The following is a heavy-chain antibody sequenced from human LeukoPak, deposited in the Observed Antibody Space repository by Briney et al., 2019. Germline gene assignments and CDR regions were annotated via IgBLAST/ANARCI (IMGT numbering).Heavy chain of an antibody. D-gene: IGHD1-26*01. V-gene: IGHV4-39*01. CDR3: ASSVGSTDY. J-gene: IGHJ4*02. CDR1: SGSISSSSYY. Sequence: SETLSLTCTIPSGSISSSSYYWGWIRQPPGKGLEWIGSIYYNGRTSYNPSLKSRVTISVDTSKNRFSLRLTSVTAADAAVYYCASSVGSTDYWGQGTLVTVSS. CDR2: IYYNGRT.